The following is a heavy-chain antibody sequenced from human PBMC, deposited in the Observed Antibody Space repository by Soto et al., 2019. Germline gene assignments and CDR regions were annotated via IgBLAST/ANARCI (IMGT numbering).Heavy chain of an antibody. CDR3: ASPSTETYYYDSSGYPQDYFDY. Sequence: SVKVSCKASGGTFSSYAISWVRQAPGQGLEWKGGIIPIFGTANYAQKFQGRVTITADESTSTAYMVLSSLRSEDTAVYYCASPSTETYYYDSSGYPQDYFDYWGQGTLVTVS. CDR2: IIPIFGTA. D-gene: IGHD3-22*01. CDR1: GGTFSSYA. V-gene: IGHV1-69*13. J-gene: IGHJ4*02.